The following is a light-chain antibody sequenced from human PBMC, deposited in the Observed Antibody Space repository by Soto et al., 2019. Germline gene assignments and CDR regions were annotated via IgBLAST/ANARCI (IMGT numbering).Light chain of an antibody. CDR2: TTN. V-gene: IGLV1-44*01. CDR3: AAWDDSLNRHV. CDR1: SSNIGTSS. Sequence: QSVLTQPHSASGTPGQRVTISCSGSSSNIGTSSVHWFQQLPGTAPKLLISTTNQRPSGVPERFSGSKSGTSASLAISGLQSEDVADYYFAAWDDSLNRHVFGTGTKVTVL. J-gene: IGLJ1*01.